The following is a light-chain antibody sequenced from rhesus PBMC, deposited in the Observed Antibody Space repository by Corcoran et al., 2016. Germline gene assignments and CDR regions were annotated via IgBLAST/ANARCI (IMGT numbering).Light chain of an antibody. CDR2: KAS. CDR1: ENVNKY. J-gene: IGKJ2*01. CDR3: QHGYGTPYS. Sequence: DIQMTQSPSSLSASVGDRVTITCRASENVNKYLNWYQQKTGKAPKLLIYKASTLQSGVPSRFRGSGSGTDYTFTISRLQPEDVATYYCQHGYGTPYSFGQGTKVEIK. V-gene: IGKV1-74*01.